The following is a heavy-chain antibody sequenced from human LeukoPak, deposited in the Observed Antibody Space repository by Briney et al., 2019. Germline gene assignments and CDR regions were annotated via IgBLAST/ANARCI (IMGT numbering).Heavy chain of an antibody. CDR1: GYTFTGYY. J-gene: IGHJ3*02. V-gene: IGHV1-2*06. CDR3: ATQLGITIFGVVTSIGDDAFDI. CDR2: INPNSGGT. Sequence: GASVKVSCKASGYTFTGYYMHWVRQAPGQGLEWMGRINPNSGGTNYAQKFQGRVTMTRDTSISTAYMELSSLRSEDTAVYYCATQLGITIFGVVTSIGDDAFDIWGQGTMVTVSS. D-gene: IGHD3-3*01.